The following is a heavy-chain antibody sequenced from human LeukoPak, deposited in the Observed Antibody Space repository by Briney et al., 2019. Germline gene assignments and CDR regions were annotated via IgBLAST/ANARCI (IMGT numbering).Heavy chain of an antibody. CDR3: WDSH. CDR1: GFTFSNFW. D-gene: IGHD5-24*01. Sequence: PGGSLRHSCSASGFTFSNFWMTWVRQAPGKGLECLANISPDGREKYYMDSVKGRFTISRDNTKNSLYLQMSSLRADYCARDLNWDSHWGQGTLDTVSS. CDR2: ISPDGREK. J-gene: IGHJ4*02. V-gene: IGHV3-7*01.